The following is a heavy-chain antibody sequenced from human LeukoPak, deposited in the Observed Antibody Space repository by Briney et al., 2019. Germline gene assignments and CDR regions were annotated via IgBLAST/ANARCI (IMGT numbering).Heavy chain of an antibody. Sequence: GRSLRLSCEASGFTFSSYGMHWVRQAPGKGLEWVAVIWYDGSSEYYAGSVKGRFTISRDNAKNTLYLQMNSLRAEDTAVYYCGRDDDRVRGVIDYWGQGTLVTVSS. D-gene: IGHD3-10*02. J-gene: IGHJ4*02. CDR2: IWYDGSSE. V-gene: IGHV3-33*01. CDR3: GRDDDRVRGVIDY. CDR1: GFTFSSYG.